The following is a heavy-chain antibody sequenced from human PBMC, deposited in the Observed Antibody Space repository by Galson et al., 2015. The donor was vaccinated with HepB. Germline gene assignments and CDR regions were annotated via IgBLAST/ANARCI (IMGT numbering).Heavy chain of an antibody. V-gene: IGHV1-18*01. CDR2: ISGYNGDT. J-gene: IGHJ4*02. D-gene: IGHD6-19*01. Sequence: SVKVSCKASTYTFTYGMSWVRQAPGQGLECMGWISGYNGDTKYAEKFQGRVTMTTDTSTNTAYMELRSLRSDDTAIYFCARGRSTVWSFDNWGQGTLVTVSS. CDR1: TYTFTYG. CDR3: ARGRSTVWSFDN.